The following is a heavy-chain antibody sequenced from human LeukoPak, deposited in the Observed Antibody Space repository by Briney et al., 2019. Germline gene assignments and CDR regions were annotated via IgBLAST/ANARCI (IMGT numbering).Heavy chain of an antibody. CDR3: ARDTAMKR. CDR2: IYYRGTT. CDR1: GGSFSSSYYY. D-gene: IGHD5-18*01. Sequence: SETLSLTCTVSGGSFSSSYYYWGWIRQPPGKGLEWIGSIYYRGTTYYNPSLKSRVTISLDTSKNQLSLKLNSVTAADTAVYYCARDTAMKRWGQGTLVTVSS. J-gene: IGHJ4*02. V-gene: IGHV4-39*07.